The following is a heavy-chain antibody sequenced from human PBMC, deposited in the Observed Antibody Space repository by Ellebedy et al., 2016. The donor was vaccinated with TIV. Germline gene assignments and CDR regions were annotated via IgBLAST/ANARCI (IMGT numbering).Heavy chain of an antibody. CDR3: ARGCVQCSGDFCNFFSGDT. V-gene: IGHV1-69*04. D-gene: IGHD3-3*01. Sequence: ASVKVSCKASGGTFSSYAISWVRQAPGQGLEWMGRIIPIVGIANDAQKFQGRVTFTADKSTSTAYMELSSLRSEDTAVYYCARGCVQCSGDFCNFFSGDTWGQGTLVTVSS. CDR2: IIPIVGIA. CDR1: GGTFSSYA. J-gene: IGHJ5*02.